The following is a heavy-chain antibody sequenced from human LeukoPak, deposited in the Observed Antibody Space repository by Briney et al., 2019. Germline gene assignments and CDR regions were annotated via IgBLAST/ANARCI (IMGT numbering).Heavy chain of an antibody. CDR2: ISWNSGSI. CDR1: GFTFDDYA. CDR3: AKDRNYYDSSGMFDP. D-gene: IGHD3-22*01. J-gene: IGHJ5*02. Sequence: GGSLRLSCAASGFTFDDYAMHWVRQAPGKGLEWVSGISWNSGSIGYADSVKGRFTISRDNAKNSLYLQMNSLRAEDTALYYCAKDRNYYDSSGMFDPWGQGTLVTVSS. V-gene: IGHV3-9*01.